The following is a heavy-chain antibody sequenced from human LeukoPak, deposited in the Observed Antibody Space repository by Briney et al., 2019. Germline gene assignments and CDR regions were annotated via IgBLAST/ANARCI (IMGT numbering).Heavy chain of an antibody. CDR2: IRYDGSNK. CDR1: GFTFSSYG. J-gene: IGHJ3*02. V-gene: IGHV3-30*02. Sequence: GGSLRLSCAASGFTFSSYGMDWVRQAPGKGLEWVSFIRYDGSNKYYADSVKGRFTISRDNSKNTLYLQMNSLTDEETAVYYCAKDGVMNTGGNAFDIWGQGTMVTVSS. CDR3: AKDGVMNTGGNAFDI. D-gene: IGHD3-16*01.